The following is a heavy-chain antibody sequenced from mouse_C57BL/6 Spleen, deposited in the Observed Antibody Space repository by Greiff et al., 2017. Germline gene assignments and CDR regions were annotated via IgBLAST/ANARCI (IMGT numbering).Heavy chain of an antibody. CDR1: GYAFSSYW. Sequence: QVQLQQSGAELVKPGASVKISCKASGYAFSSYWMNWVKQRPGQGLEWIGQIYPGDGDTNYNGKFKGKATLTADKSSSTAYMQLSSLTSEDSAVYCCARGDYSYAMDYWGQGTSVTVSS. CDR3: ARGDYSYAMDY. V-gene: IGHV1-80*01. J-gene: IGHJ4*01. D-gene: IGHD2-13*01. CDR2: IYPGDGDT.